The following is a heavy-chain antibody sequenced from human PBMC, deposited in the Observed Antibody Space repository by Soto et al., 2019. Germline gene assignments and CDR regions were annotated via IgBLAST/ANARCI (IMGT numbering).Heavy chain of an antibody. V-gene: IGHV4-34*01. CDR2: INHSGST. CDR3: ARGMTTVTTFDY. D-gene: IGHD4-17*01. J-gene: IGHJ4*02. Sequence: SETLSLTCAVYGGSFSGYYWSWIRQPPGKGLEWIGEINHSGSTNYNPSLKSRVTISVDRSKNQFSLKLSSVTAADTAVYYCARGMTTVTTFDYWGQGTLVTVSS. CDR1: GGSFSGYY.